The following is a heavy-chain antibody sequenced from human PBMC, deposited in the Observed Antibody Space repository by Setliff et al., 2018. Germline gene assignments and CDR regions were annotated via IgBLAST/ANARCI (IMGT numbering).Heavy chain of an antibody. CDR3: ARGGYSRGPPVYYFDY. CDR1: GGSFSGYY. V-gene: IGHV4-34*01. D-gene: IGHD5-12*01. Sequence: SETLSLTRAVYGGSFSGYYWSWIRQPPGKGLEWIGEINHSGSTNYNPSLKSRVTISVDTSKNQSSLKLSSVTAADTAVYYCARGGYSRGPPVYYFDYWGQGT. J-gene: IGHJ4*02. CDR2: INHSGST.